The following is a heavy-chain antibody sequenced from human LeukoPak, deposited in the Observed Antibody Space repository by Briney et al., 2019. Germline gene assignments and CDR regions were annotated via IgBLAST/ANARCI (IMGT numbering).Heavy chain of an antibody. V-gene: IGHV3-7*01. D-gene: IGHD3-10*01. Sequence: PGGSLRLSCVAPGFSFSRSWMSWVRQAPWKGLEWVANIKVDGSEKHYLDSVEGRFIISRDNAKNSLHLQMNNLRAEDTAEYYCVRDGPFGSGTFGYWAQGTLVSVSS. J-gene: IGHJ4*02. CDR2: IKVDGSEK. CDR1: GFSFSRSW. CDR3: VRDGPFGSGTFGY.